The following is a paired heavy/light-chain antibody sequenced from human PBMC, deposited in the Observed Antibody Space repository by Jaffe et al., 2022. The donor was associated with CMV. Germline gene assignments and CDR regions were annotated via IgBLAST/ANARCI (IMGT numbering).Light chain of an antibody. CDR3: CSYAGSGTLI. J-gene: IGLJ2*01. V-gene: IGLV2-23*02. CDR2: EVS. CDR1: SSDLGKYNV. Sequence: QSALTQPASVSGSPGQSITISCTGTSSDLGKYNVVSWYQQHPGKAPKVMIYEVSKRPSGVSDRFSGSKSGNTASLTISGLQAEDEADYYCCSYAGSGTLIFGGGTKLTVL.
Heavy chain of an antibody. V-gene: IGHV3-74*03. CDR1: GFTFSSYW. CDR3: AREGGTSYYYMDV. J-gene: IGHJ6*03. D-gene: IGHD1-26*01. CDR2: IKSDDTTT. Sequence: EVQLVESGGGLVQPGGSLRVSCAASGFTFSSYWMHWVRQAPGKGLVWVSRIKSDDTTTSYADSVRGRFTISRDDAKNTLYLQMNSLRAEDTAVYFCAREGGTSYYYMDVWGKGTTVTVSS.